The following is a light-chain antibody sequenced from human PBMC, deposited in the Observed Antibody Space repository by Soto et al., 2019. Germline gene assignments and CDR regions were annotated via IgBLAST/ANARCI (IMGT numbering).Light chain of an antibody. J-gene: IGLJ3*02. CDR3: QSYDSSNHWV. CDR1: SGSIASNY. Sequence: NFMLTQPHSVSESPGKTVTISCTGSSGSIASNYVQWYQQRPGSAPTTVIYEDNQRPSGVPDRFSGSNDSSSNSASLTISGLKTEDEADYYCQSYDSSNHWVFGGGTKLTVL. CDR2: EDN. V-gene: IGLV6-57*02.